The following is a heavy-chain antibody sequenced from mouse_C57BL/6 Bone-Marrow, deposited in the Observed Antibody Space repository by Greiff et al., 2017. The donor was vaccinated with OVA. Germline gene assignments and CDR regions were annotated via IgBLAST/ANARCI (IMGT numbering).Heavy chain of an antibody. J-gene: IGHJ3*01. CDR3: AITTVVASGAY. CDR2: IYPRSGNT. Sequence: VQLVESGAELARPGASVKLSCKASGYTFTSYGISWVKQRTGQGLEWIGEIYPRSGNTYYNEKFKGKATLTADKSSSTAYMELRSLTSEDSAVYFCAITTVVASGAYWGQGTLVTVSA. D-gene: IGHD1-1*01. CDR1: GYTFTSYG. V-gene: IGHV1-81*01.